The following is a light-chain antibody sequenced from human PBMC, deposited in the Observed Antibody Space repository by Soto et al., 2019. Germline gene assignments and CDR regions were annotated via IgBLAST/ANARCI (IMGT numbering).Light chain of an antibody. V-gene: IGKV1-9*01. Sequence: IQLTQSPSSLSVSVGDRVTITCRASQGISSYLAWYQQKPGKAPKLLIYAASTLQSGVPSRFSGSGSGTDFTLTISSLQPEYFATYYCQQLNSYPLTFGQGTRLEIK. CDR3: QQLNSYPLT. CDR2: AAS. J-gene: IGKJ5*01. CDR1: QGISSY.